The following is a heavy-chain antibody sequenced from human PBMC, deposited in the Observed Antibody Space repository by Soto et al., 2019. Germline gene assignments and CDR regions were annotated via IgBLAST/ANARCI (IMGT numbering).Heavy chain of an antibody. CDR1: GFTFSSYA. J-gene: IGHJ4*02. D-gene: IGHD3-10*01. CDR2: ISGSGGST. Sequence: EVQLLESGGGLVQPGGSLRLSCAASGFTFSSYAMSWVRQAPGKGLEWVSAISGSGGSTYYADSVKGRFTISRDNSRNTLYLQMNSLRAEDTAVYYCAKKYYGSGSYYMRYWGQGTLVTVSS. CDR3: AKKYYGSGSYYMRY. V-gene: IGHV3-23*01.